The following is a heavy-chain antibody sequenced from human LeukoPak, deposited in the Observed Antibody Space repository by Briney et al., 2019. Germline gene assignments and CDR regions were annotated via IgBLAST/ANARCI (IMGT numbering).Heavy chain of an antibody. CDR3: ATGGARGVFNY. Sequence: PGRSLRLSCAASGFTFSSYGMHWVRQAPGKGLEWVAVISYDGSNKYYADSVKGRFTISRDNSKNTLYLQMNSLRAEDTAVYYCATGGARGVFNYWGQGTLVTVSS. D-gene: IGHD3-10*01. V-gene: IGHV3-30*03. CDR1: GFTFSSYG. CDR2: ISYDGSNK. J-gene: IGHJ4*02.